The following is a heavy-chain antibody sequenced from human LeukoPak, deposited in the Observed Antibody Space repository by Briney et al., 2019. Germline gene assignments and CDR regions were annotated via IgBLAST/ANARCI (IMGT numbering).Heavy chain of an antibody. CDR2: MNGDGSST. J-gene: IGHJ2*01. CDR1: GFTFSSNW. Sequence: GGSLRLSCAASGFTFSSNWMHWVRQAPGKGLVWVSRMNGDGSSTKYVDSVEGRFTISRDNGKNTLYLQMNSLGVEDTAVYYCAKSPGGYFDLWGRGTLVTVSS. D-gene: IGHD3-10*01. CDR3: AKSPGGYFDL. V-gene: IGHV3-74*03.